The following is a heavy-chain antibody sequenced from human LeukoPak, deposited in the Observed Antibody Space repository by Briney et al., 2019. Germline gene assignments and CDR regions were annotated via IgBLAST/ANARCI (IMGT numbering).Heavy chain of an antibody. V-gene: IGHV3-74*01. CDR3: ARAGVAGATGFDY. D-gene: IGHD1-26*01. Sequence: GGSLRLSCAASGFTFSSYWMHWVRQAPGKVLVWFSRINTDGSTTTYADSVKGRFTFSRDNAKNTLYLQMNSLRAEDTAVYYCARAGVAGATGFDYWGQGALVTVSS. CDR2: INTDGSTT. CDR1: GFTFSSYW. J-gene: IGHJ4*02.